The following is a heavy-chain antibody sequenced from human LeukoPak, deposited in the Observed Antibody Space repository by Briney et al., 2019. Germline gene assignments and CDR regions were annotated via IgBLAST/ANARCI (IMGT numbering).Heavy chain of an antibody. CDR2: INSDGSST. V-gene: IGHV3-74*01. D-gene: IGHD2-2*01. Sequence: GGSLRLSCAASGFTFSSYWMHWVRQAPGKGLVWVSRINSDGSSTSYADSVKGRFTISRDNAKNTLYLQMNSLRAEDTAVYYCARDPGYCSSTSCYGNAFDIWGQGTMVTVSS. CDR1: GFTFSSYW. CDR3: ARDPGYCSSTSCYGNAFDI. J-gene: IGHJ3*02.